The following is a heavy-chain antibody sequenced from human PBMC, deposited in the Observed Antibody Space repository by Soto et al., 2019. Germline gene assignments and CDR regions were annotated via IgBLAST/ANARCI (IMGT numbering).Heavy chain of an antibody. Sequence: ASVKVSCKASGYTFTSYGISWVRQAPGQGLEWMGWISAYNGNTNYAQKIQGRVTMTTDTSTSTAYMELRSLRFDDTAVFYFSRDKLSGYCSSTSCYAWDYWGQGTLVTVSS. CDR3: SRDKLSGYCSSTSCYAWDY. V-gene: IGHV1-18*01. J-gene: IGHJ4*02. D-gene: IGHD2-2*01. CDR2: ISAYNGNT. CDR1: GYTFTSYG.